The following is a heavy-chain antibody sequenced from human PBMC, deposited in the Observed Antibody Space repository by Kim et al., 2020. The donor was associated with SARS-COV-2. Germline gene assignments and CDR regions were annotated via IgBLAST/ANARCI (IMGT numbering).Heavy chain of an antibody. CDR2: ISYDGGNK. V-gene: IGHV3-30*04. CDR3: ARRGYTAILYYFDY. CDR1: GFTFSSYA. J-gene: IGHJ4*02. Sequence: GGSLRLSCAASGFTFSSYAMHLVRQAPGKGLEWVAFISYDGGNKYYADSVKGRFTISRDNSKNTLYLQMNSLRAEDTAVYYCARRGYTAILYYFDYWGQG. D-gene: IGHD5-18*01.